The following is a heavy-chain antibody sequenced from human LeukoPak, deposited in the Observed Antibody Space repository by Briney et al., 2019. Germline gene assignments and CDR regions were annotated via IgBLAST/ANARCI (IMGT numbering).Heavy chain of an antibody. CDR3: ARGAIFGVVQRPGGYYYYYMDV. D-gene: IGHD3-3*01. Sequence: SVKVSCKASGGTFSSYAISWVRQAPGQGLEWMGRIIPIFGTANYAQKFQGRVTITTDESTSTAYMELSSLRSEDTAVYYCARGAIFGVVQRPGGYYYYYMDVWGKGTTVTVSS. CDR1: GGTFSSYA. V-gene: IGHV1-69*05. J-gene: IGHJ6*03. CDR2: IIPIFGTA.